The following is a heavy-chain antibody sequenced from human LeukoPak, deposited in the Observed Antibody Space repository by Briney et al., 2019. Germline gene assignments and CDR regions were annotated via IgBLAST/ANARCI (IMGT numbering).Heavy chain of an antibody. Sequence: GGSLRLSCVASGFTFSSSWMSWVRRAPGKGLEWVANIKQDGTEEYYVDSVRGRFSISKDNAKNSLYLQMNSLRAEDTAVYYCARDPCHGALDYWGQGALVTLSS. D-gene: IGHD2-2*01. CDR3: ARDPCHGALDY. J-gene: IGHJ4*02. V-gene: IGHV3-7*03. CDR1: GFTFSSSW. CDR2: IKQDGTEE.